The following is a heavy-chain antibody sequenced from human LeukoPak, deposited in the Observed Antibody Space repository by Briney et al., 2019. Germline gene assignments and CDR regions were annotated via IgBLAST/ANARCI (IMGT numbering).Heavy chain of an antibody. CDR1: GHTLKNYG. V-gene: IGHV1-18*01. D-gene: IGHD4-17*01. CDR3: ARVTTVTRSPWSWGPKKIGQEVNWFDP. J-gene: IGHJ5*02. CDR2: NSAYNGDT. Sequence: ASVKVSCRASGHTLKNYGVAWVRQAPGQGLEWMGWNSAYNGDTKYAQSLQGRVSMTTDTSTSTAYMELRSLRLDDTAVYYCARVTTVTRSPWSWGPKKIGQEVNWFDPWGQGTLVIASS.